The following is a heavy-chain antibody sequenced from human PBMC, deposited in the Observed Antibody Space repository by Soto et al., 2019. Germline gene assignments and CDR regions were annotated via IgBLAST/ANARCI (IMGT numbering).Heavy chain of an antibody. CDR3: AKDNSPFSGYNSFDY. D-gene: IGHD5-12*01. CDR1: GFTFSSYV. Sequence: EVRLLESGGGLIQPGGSLRLSCAASGFTFSSYVMSWVRQAPGTGLEWVSGISGSGTNTYYADSVKGRFTISRDNSKNTLYLQMTSLRAEDTAACYCAKDNSPFSGYNSFDYWGEGTLVTFSS. J-gene: IGHJ4*02. CDR2: ISGSGTNT. V-gene: IGHV3-23*01.